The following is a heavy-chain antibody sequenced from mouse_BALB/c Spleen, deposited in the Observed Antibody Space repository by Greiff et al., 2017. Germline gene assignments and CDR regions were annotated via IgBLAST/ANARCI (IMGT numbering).Heavy chain of an antibody. CDR3: AARNYWYFDV. Sequence: VQLQQSGPDLVKPSQSLSLTCTVTGYSITSGYSWHWIRQFPGNQLEWMGYIHYSGSPNYNPSLKSRISITRDTSKNQFFLQLNSVTTEDTATYYCAARNYWYFDVWGAGTTVTVSS. CDR1: GYSITSGYS. V-gene: IGHV3-1*02. D-gene: IGHD3-1*01. CDR2: IHYSGSP. J-gene: IGHJ1*01.